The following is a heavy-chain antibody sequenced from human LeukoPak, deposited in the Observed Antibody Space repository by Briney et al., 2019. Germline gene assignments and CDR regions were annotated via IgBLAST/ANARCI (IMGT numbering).Heavy chain of an antibody. CDR1: GGSFSGYY. CDR3: ARRWELLGAGPFDY. D-gene: IGHD1-26*01. V-gene: IGHV4-34*01. CDR2: INHSGST. Sequence: SETLSLTCAVYGGSFSGYYWSWIRQPPGKGLEWIGEINHSGSTNYNPSLKSRVTISVDTSKNQFSLKLSSVTAADTAVYYCARRWELLGAGPFDYRGQGTLVTVSS. J-gene: IGHJ4*02.